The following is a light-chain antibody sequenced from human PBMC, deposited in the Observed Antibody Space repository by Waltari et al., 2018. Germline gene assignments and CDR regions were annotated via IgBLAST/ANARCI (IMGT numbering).Light chain of an antibody. J-gene: IGLJ2*01. CDR1: RLNIRNNA. V-gene: IGLV1-36*01. Sequence: QSVLTQPPSVSEAPRQRVTISCSGSRLNIRNNAVSWYQQLPGKAPKLLIYYDDLLPSGVSDRFSGSKSGTSASLAISGLQSDDEADYYCAVWDDSLNGVVFGGGTKLTVL. CDR2: YDD. CDR3: AVWDDSLNGVV.